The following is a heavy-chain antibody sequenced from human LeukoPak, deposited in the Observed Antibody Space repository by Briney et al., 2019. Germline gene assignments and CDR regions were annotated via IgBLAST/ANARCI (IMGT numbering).Heavy chain of an antibody. CDR2: ISSSSSYI. J-gene: IGHJ4*02. V-gene: IGHV3-21*01. D-gene: IGHD4-17*01. CDR3: EKNDYGASDY. CDR1: GFTFSSYS. Sequence: GGSLRLSCAASGFTFSSYSMNWVRQAPGKGLEWVSSISSSSSYIYYADSVKGRFTTSRDNAKNSLYLQMTSLRAEDTAVFYCEKNDYGASDYWGQGTLVTVSS.